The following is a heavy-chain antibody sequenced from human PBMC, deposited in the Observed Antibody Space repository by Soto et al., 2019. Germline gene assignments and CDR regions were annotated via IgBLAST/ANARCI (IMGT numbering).Heavy chain of an antibody. D-gene: IGHD2-2*01. CDR2: INPNSGGT. V-gene: IGHV1-2*04. Sequence: ASVKVSCKASGYTFTGYYMHWVRQAPGQGLEWMGWINPNSGGTNYAQKFQGWVTMTRDTSISTAYMELSRLRSDDTAVYYCARDGRDIVVVPAGMPYYYYYMDVWGKGTTVTVSS. CDR3: ARDGRDIVVVPAGMPYYYYYMDV. CDR1: GYTFTGYY. J-gene: IGHJ6*03.